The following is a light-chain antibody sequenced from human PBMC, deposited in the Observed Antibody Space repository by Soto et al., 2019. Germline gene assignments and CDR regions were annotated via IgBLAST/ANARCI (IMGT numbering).Light chain of an antibody. CDR2: WAS. CDR3: KQYYSTPLT. Sequence: VMTQAPDSLALSMGERATINCRFSQSVLYTSGNKNYFSCYQQNPGKAHKLIIYWASTRESGVPDRFSGRGSGTDFTLTISRLQAEDVAVYYCKQYYSTPLTFGGGTKVDI. V-gene: IGKV4-1*01. J-gene: IGKJ4*01. CDR1: QSVLYTSGNKNY.